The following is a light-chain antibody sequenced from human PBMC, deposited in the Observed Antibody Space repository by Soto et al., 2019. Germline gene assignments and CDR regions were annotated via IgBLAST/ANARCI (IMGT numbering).Light chain of an antibody. J-gene: IGLJ1*01. CDR2: EVS. CDR3: CSYAGSSTLI. CDR1: SSDVGSYNL. V-gene: IGLV2-23*02. Sequence: QSALAQPASVSGSHGQSITISCTGTSSDVGSYNLVSWYQQHPGKAPKLMIYEVSKRPSGVSNRFSGSKSGNTASLTISGLQAEDEADYYCCSYAGSSTLIFGTGTKVTV.